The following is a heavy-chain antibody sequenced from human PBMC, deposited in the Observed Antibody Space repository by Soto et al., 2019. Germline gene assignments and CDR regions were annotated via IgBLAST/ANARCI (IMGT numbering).Heavy chain of an antibody. D-gene: IGHD5-18*01. CDR3: ARSGIQLWLLVY. CDR2: INAGNGNT. CDR1: GYTFTSYA. V-gene: IGHV1-3*01. Sequence: ASVKVSCKASGYTFTSYAMHWVRQAPGQRLEWMGWINAGNGNTKYSQKFQGRVTITRDTSASTAYMEQSSLRSEDTAVYYCARSGIQLWLLVYWGQGTLVTVSS. J-gene: IGHJ4*02.